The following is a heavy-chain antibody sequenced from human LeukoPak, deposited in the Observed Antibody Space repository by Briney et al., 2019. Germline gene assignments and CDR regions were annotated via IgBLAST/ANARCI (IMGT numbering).Heavy chain of an antibody. CDR1: GFTFTDSY. Sequence: GGSLRLSCAASGFTFTDSYMTWVRQAPGKGLEWLSYISGSGDDTNYADSVRGRFTISRDNAKNSLYLQMNSLRAEDTAVYYCARDRGYYDILTGLRTYYYYYMDVWGKGTTVTVSS. CDR2: ISGSGDDT. V-gene: IGHV3-11*06. D-gene: IGHD3-9*01. J-gene: IGHJ6*03. CDR3: ARDRGYYDILTGLRTYYYYYMDV.